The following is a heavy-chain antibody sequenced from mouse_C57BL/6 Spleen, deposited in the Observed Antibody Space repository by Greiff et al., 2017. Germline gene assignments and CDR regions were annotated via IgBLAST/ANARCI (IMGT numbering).Heavy chain of an antibody. Sequence: QVQLQQPGAELVKPGASVKVSCKASGYTFTSYWMHWVKQRPGQGLEWIGRIHPSDSDTNYNQKFKGKATMTVDTSSSTAYIQLSSLTSEDSAVFYCAMDYYGSSYEFAYWGQGTLVTVSA. V-gene: IGHV1-74*01. CDR3: AMDYYGSSYEFAY. D-gene: IGHD1-1*01. J-gene: IGHJ3*01. CDR1: GYTFTSYW. CDR2: IHPSDSDT.